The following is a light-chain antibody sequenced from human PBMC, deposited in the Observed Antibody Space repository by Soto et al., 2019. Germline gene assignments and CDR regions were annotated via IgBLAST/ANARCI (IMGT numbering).Light chain of an antibody. CDR1: QSVSSSY. CDR2: GAS. J-gene: IGKJ1*01. Sequence: EIVLTQSPGTLSLCPGARATLSCLASQSVSSSYLAWYQQKPGQAPRLLIYGASSRATGIPDRFSGSGSGTDFTLTISRLEPEDFAVYYCQQYGSSPQTFGQGTKVDIK. V-gene: IGKV3-20*01. CDR3: QQYGSSPQT.